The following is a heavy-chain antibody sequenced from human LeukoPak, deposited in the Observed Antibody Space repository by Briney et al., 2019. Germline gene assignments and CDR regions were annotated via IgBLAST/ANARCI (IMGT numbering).Heavy chain of an antibody. V-gene: IGHV3-11*01. D-gene: IGHD1-26*01. CDR3: AREREPLRFDY. CDR2: ISSSSNTI. J-gene: IGHJ4*02. CDR1: GFTFSDYY. Sequence: GGSLRLSCAASGFTFSDYYMSWIRQAPGKGLEWVSYISSSSNTIYYADSVKGRFTISRDSAKNSLYLQMNSLRPGDTAVYYCAREREPLRFDYWGQGTLVTVSS.